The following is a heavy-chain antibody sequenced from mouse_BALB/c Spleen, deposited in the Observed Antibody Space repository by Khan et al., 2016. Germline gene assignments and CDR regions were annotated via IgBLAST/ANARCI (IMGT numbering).Heavy chain of an antibody. Sequence: EVKLLESGGGLVQPGGSLKLSCAASGFDSSRYWMSWVRQAPGKGLEWIGEINPDSSTINYTPSLKDKFIISRDNAKNTLYLQMSKVRSEDTTLYYCASNWDRGLAYWGQGTLVTVSA. J-gene: IGHJ3*01. V-gene: IGHV4-1*02. CDR1: GFDSSRYW. CDR2: INPDSSTI. D-gene: IGHD4-1*01. CDR3: ASNWDRGLAY.